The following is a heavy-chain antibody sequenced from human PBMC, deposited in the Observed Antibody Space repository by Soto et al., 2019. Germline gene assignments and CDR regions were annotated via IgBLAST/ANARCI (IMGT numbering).Heavy chain of an antibody. Sequence: QVQLVQSGAEVLKPGASVKVSCEASGYTFPNYGITWVRQAPGQGLEWMGWISAYNGYTNSAQNFQGRGTITTDTSKSTAYMELWNLRSDDTAVYFCARCPLPIYGDNGLSFDYWGQGTLVTGSS. J-gene: IGHJ4*02. D-gene: IGHD4-17*01. CDR3: ARCPLPIYGDNGLSFDY. CDR1: GYTFPNYG. V-gene: IGHV1-18*01. CDR2: ISAYNGYT.